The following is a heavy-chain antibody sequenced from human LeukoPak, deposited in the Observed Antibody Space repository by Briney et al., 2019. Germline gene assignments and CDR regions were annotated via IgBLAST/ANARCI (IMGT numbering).Heavy chain of an antibody. CDR2: IKQDGSEK. V-gene: IGHV3-7*01. D-gene: IGHD3-16*02. J-gene: IGHJ3*02. CDR3: AGRYPNDAFDI. CDR1: GFTFSSYW. Sequence: PGGSLRLSCAASGFTFSSYWMGWVRQAPGKGLEWVANIKQDGSEKYYVDSVKGRFTISRDNAKNSLYLQMNSLRAEDTAVYYCAGRYPNDAFDIWGQGTMVTVSS.